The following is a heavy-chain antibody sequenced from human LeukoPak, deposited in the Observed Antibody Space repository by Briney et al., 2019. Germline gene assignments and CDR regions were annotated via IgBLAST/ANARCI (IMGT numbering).Heavy chain of an antibody. CDR2: IYYSGST. CDR1: GGSISSGDYY. V-gene: IGHV4-30-4*01. J-gene: IGHJ6*02. Sequence: SQTLSLTCTVSGGSISSGDYYWSWIRQPPGKGLEWIGYIYYSGSTYYNPSLKSRVTISVDTSKNQFSLKLSSVTAADTAVYYCARDVAGIAAAGDDYYYGMDVWGQGTTVTVSS. CDR3: ARDVAGIAAAGDDYYYGMDV. D-gene: IGHD6-13*01.